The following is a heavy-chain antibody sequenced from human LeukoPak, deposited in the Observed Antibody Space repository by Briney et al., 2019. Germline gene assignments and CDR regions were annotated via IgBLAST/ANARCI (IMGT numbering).Heavy chain of an antibody. Sequence: SETLSLTCTVSGGSISSYYWSWIRQPAGKGLEWIGRIYTSGSTNYNPSLKSRVTMSVDTSKNQFSLKLSSVTAADTAVYYCARDHRGGSCQSDAFDIWGQGTMVTVSS. D-gene: IGHD2-15*01. J-gene: IGHJ3*02. V-gene: IGHV4-4*07. CDR1: GGSISSYY. CDR3: ARDHRGGSCQSDAFDI. CDR2: IYTSGST.